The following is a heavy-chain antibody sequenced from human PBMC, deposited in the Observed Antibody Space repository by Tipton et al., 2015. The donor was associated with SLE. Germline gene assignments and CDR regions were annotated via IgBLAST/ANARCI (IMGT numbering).Heavy chain of an antibody. V-gene: IGHV4-34*01. Sequence: TLSLTCAVYGGPLSICYYSWIRQPPGKGLEWIGEINHSGSTNYNPSLKSRVTISVETSKNQFSLKVSSVTAADTAVYSCARGPLGGGYSGYDTNWFDPWGQGTLVTVSS. D-gene: IGHD5-12*01. CDR1: GGPLSICY. CDR3: ARGPLGGGYSGYDTNWFDP. CDR2: INHSGST. J-gene: IGHJ5*02.